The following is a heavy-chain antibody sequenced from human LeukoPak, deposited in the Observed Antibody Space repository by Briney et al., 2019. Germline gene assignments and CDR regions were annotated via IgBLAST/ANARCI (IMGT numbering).Heavy chain of an antibody. CDR2: IYYSGST. V-gene: IGHV4-39*01. D-gene: IGHD3-22*01. J-gene: IGHJ3*02. CDR3: ARPSAWASYYYDSSKEWGIHPPDAFDI. Sequence: ASETLSLTCTVSGGSVRSYYCSWIHQPPGKGLEWIGSIYYSGSTYYNPSLKSRVTISVDTSKNQFSLKLSSVTAADTAVYYCARPSAWASYYYDSSKEWGIHPPDAFDIWGQGTMVTVSS. CDR1: GGSVRSYY.